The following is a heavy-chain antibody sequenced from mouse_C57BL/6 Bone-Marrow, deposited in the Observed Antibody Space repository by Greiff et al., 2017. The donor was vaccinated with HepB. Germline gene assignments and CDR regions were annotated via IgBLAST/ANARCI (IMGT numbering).Heavy chain of an antibody. D-gene: IGHD1-1*01. Sequence: EVKLVESGGDLVKPGGSLKLSCAASGFTFSSYGMSWVRQTPDKRLEWVATISSGGSYTYYPDSVKGRFTISRDNAKNTLYLQMSSLKSEDTAMYYCARRITTVDWYFDVWGTGTTVTVSS. CDR3: ARRITTVDWYFDV. J-gene: IGHJ1*03. CDR1: GFTFSSYG. V-gene: IGHV5-6*02. CDR2: ISSGGSYT.